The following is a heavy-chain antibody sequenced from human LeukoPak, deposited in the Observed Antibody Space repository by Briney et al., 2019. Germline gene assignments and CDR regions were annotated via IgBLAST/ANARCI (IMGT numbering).Heavy chain of an antibody. CDR3: AREFRFVNAPGSWLDP. CDR1: GDSISSGDYS. V-gene: IGHV4-30-2*01. D-gene: IGHD3-10*01. CDR2: IFHTGNS. Sequence: SETLSLTCTVSGDSISSGDYSWGWIRQPSGKGLEWIGYIFHTGNSYYNPSLRSRVTISVDRSRNQFSLRLTSVTAADTAVYYCAREFRFVNAPGSWLDPWGPGTLVAVSS. J-gene: IGHJ5*02.